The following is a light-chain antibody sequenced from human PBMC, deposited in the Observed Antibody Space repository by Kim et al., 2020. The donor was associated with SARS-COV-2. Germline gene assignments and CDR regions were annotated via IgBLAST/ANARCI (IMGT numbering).Light chain of an antibody. V-gene: IGLV4-69*01. J-gene: IGLJ3*02. CDR1: SGRSDYG. CDR3: QTWGTGVWV. CDR2: VNGDGSH. Sequence: SVKRTCTLSSGRSDYGIIWHQHQPERSPRYLMKVNGDGSHIKGDGIPDRFSGSSSGPERYLTISNVQAEDETDYYCQTWGTGVWVFGGGTQLTVL.